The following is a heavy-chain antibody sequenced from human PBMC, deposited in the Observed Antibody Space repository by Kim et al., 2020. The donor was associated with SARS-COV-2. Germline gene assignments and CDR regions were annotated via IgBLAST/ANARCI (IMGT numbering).Heavy chain of an antibody. J-gene: IGHJ4*02. Sequence: DDAVSVKSRITINPTTSKHQFSLQLNSVTPEDTAVYYCARDLGRDNCFDYWGQGTLVTVSS. V-gene: IGHV6-1*01. CDR3: ARDLGRDNCFDY. D-gene: IGHD3-10*01.